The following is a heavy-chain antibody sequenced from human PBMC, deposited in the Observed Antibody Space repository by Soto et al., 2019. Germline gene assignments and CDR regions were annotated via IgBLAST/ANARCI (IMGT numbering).Heavy chain of an antibody. CDR1: GYTFTSYG. Sequence: ASVKVSCKASGYTFTSYGISWVRQAPGQGLEWTGWISAYNGNTNYAQKLQGRVTMTTDTSTSTAYMELRSLRSDDTAVYYCAVRAYYYDSSGYYRPYFDYWGQGTLVTVSS. CDR3: AVRAYYYDSSGYYRPYFDY. V-gene: IGHV1-18*01. J-gene: IGHJ4*02. D-gene: IGHD3-22*01. CDR2: ISAYNGNT.